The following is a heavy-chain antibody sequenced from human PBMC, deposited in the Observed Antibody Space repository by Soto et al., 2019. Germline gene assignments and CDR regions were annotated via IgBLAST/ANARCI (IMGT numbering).Heavy chain of an antibody. CDR1: GFTFSTYS. Sequence: EVQLLESGGGLVQPGGSLRLSCAASGFTFSTYSVTWVRQAPGKGLEWVSTISGSGDTTYYADSVKGRFTISRDNSKNSLYLQMNTLRAEDTAVFYCAKGGIGHFDYWGQGTVVTVSS. CDR2: ISGSGDTT. D-gene: IGHD3-16*01. V-gene: IGHV3-23*01. J-gene: IGHJ4*02. CDR3: AKGGIGHFDY.